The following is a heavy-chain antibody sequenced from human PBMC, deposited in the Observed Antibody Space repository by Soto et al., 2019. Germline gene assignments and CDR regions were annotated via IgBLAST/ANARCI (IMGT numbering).Heavy chain of an antibody. CDR2: ISKDGNDQ. CDR1: GFTFSNYG. V-gene: IGHV3-30*18. CDR3: AKDRWEFTRYFDS. D-gene: IGHD1-26*01. J-gene: IGHJ4*02. Sequence: QVQLVESGGGVVQPGTSLILSCAASGFTFSNYGIHWVRQAPGKGLEWVAVISKDGNDQYYADSVKGRFSVSRDNSKNTVLLQMNSLRPEDTAVYYCAKDRWEFTRYFDSWGQGTLVIVSS.